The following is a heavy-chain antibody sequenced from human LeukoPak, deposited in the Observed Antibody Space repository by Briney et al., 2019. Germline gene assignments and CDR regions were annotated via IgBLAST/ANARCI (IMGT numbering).Heavy chain of an antibody. V-gene: IGHV4-39*07. Sequence: SETLSLTCTVSGGSISSSGYYWGWIRQPPGKGLEWIGSIYYSGSTNYNPSLRCRVTISVDTSKNQFSLKLSSVTAADTAVYYCARDSWFGETSGYYYYGMDVWGQGTTVTVSS. CDR3: ARDSWFGETSGYYYYGMDV. CDR2: IYYSGST. CDR1: GGSISSSGYY. D-gene: IGHD3-10*01. J-gene: IGHJ6*02.